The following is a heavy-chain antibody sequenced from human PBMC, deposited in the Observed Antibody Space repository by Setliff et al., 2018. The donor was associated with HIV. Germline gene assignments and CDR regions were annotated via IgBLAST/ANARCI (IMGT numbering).Heavy chain of an antibody. D-gene: IGHD3-22*01. CDR1: GDSVSSRSYY. Sequence: SETLSLTCSVSGDSVSSRSYYWGWIRQSPGKGLEWIGSIYFNGITHDNPSLKSRVTTSVDTSKNQFSLKLSSVTAADTAVYYCASGDYYDSSGYYYSPFDYWGQGTRVTVSS. V-gene: IGHV4-39*07. CDR2: IYFNGIT. J-gene: IGHJ4*02. CDR3: ASGDYYDSSGYYYSPFDY.